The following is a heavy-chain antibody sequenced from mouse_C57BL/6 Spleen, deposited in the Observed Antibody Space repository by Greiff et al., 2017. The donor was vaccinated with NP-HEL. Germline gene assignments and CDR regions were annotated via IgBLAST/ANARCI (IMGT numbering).Heavy chain of an antibody. J-gene: IGHJ1*03. V-gene: IGHV1-69*01. Sequence: QVQLKQSGAELVMPGASVKLSCKASGYTFTSYWMHWVKQRPGQGLEWIGEIDPSDSYTNYNQKFKGKSNLTLAKSSRTAYMQLSSLTSEDSAVYYCARSLVGYDEGYFDVWGTGTTVTVSS. CDR3: ARSLVGYDEGYFDV. CDR1: GYTFTSYW. CDR2: IDPSDSYT. D-gene: IGHD2-2*01.